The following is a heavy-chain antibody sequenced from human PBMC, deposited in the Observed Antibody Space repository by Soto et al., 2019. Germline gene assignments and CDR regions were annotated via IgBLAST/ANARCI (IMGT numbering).Heavy chain of an antibody. J-gene: IGHJ4*02. D-gene: IGHD2-2*01. V-gene: IGHV3-21*01. CDR1: GFTFSSYS. Sequence: PGGSLRLSCAASGFTFSSYSMNWVRQAPGKGLEWVSSISSSSSYMYYADSVKGRFTISRDNAKNSLYLQMNSLRAEDTAVYYCARDKTIVPHDYWGQGTLVTVSS. CDR2: ISSSSSYM. CDR3: ARDKTIVPHDY.